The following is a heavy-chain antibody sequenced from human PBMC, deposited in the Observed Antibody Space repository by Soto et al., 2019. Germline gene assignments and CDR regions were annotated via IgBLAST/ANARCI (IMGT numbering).Heavy chain of an antibody. V-gene: IGHV3-23*01. J-gene: IGHJ4*02. CDR1: GFTFSNYA. Sequence: GGSLRLSCATSGFTFSNYAMSWVRQAPGKGLEWVSGISGRGGSTFYADSVRGRFTISRDNSKNTLYLQMSSLRTEDTAVYYCAKDHYYDTSGYPPGANPGYWGQGTLVTVSS. D-gene: IGHD3-22*01. CDR3: AKDHYYDTSGYPPGANPGY. CDR2: ISGRGGST.